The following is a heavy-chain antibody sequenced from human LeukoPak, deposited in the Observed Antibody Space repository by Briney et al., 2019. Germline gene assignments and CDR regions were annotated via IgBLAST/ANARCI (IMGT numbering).Heavy chain of an antibody. CDR3: AAEGMDV. CDR2: ISSSSSTI. Sequence: GGSVRLSCAASGFTFSSYSMNWVRQAPGKGLEWVSYISSSSSTIYYADSVRGRFTISRDNAKNSLYLQMNSLRAEDTAVYYCAAEGMDVWGKRTTVTVSS. V-gene: IGHV3-48*01. J-gene: IGHJ6*04. CDR1: GFTFSSYS.